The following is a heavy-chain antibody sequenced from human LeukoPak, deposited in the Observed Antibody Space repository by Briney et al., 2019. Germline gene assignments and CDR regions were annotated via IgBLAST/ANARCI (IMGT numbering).Heavy chain of an antibody. V-gene: IGHV4-30-2*03. Sequence: ASETLSLTCAVSGGSISSGGYSWSWIRQPPGKGLEWIGSFYYNGSTFYNPSLKSRLTISVDTSKNQFSLKLRSVTAADTAMYFCSRHDTSGYYVDCWGQGTLVTVSS. D-gene: IGHD3-22*01. CDR3: SRHDTSGYYVDC. CDR1: GGSISSGGYS. CDR2: FYYNGST. J-gene: IGHJ4*02.